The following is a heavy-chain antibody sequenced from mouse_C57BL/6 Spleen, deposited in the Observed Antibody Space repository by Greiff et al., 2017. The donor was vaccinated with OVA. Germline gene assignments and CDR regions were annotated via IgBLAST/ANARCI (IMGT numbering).Heavy chain of an antibody. CDR1: GYTFTSYW. D-gene: IGHD1-1*01. V-gene: IGHV1-69*01. CDR3: ASLGYYGSTPYAMDY. Sequence: QVQLQQSGAELVMPGASVKLSCKASGYTFTSYWMHWVKQRPGQGLEWIGEIDPSDSYTNYNQKFKGKSTLTVDKSSSTAYMQLSSLTSEDSAVYYCASLGYYGSTPYAMDYWGQGTSVTVSS. CDR2: IDPSDSYT. J-gene: IGHJ4*01.